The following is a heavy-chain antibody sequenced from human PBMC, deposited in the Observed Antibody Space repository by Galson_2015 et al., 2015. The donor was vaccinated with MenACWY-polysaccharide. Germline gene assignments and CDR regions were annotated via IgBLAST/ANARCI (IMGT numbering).Heavy chain of an antibody. CDR3: ATDSSRPLVGAPVSRFEY. V-gene: IGHV3-30*02. CDR2: VPDDGSNE. Sequence: SLRLSCAASGFIFSNYGMHWVRQTPGKGLEWVSSVPDDGSNEYYADSVRGRFIFSRDNSKNTVSLEMNSLRPEDTAVYYCATDSSRPLVGAPVSRFEYWGQGTLVTVSS. D-gene: IGHD1-26*01. J-gene: IGHJ4*02. CDR1: GFIFSNYG.